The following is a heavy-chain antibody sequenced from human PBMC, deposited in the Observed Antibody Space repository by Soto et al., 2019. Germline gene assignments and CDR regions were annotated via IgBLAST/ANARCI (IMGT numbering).Heavy chain of an antibody. J-gene: IGHJ1*01. D-gene: IGHD2-15*01. CDR3: AREENCSDGICYSEYFQR. CDR2: VNPSGGST. CDR1: GYIFTAYS. Sequence: QVQLVQSGAEVKKPGASVKVSCKASGYIFTAYSMHWVRQAPGQGLEWMGVVNPSGGSTNYAQQFQGRITITRDTSTSTVYMDLSSLTSEDTAVYYCAREENCSDGICYSEYFQRWGQGTLVTVSS. V-gene: IGHV1-46*01.